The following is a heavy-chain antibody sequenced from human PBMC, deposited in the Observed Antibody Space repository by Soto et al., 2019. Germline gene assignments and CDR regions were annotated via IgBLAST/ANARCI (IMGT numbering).Heavy chain of an antibody. CDR1: GGSISSYY. D-gene: IGHD5-18*01. CDR2: IYYSGST. CDR3: ARHTPHTAMIWYHFDY. J-gene: IGHJ4*02. Sequence: ETLSLTCTVSGGSISSYYWSWIRQPPGKGLEWIGYIYYSGSTNYNPSLKSRVTISVDTSKNQFSLKLSSVTAADTAVYYCARHTPHTAMIWYHFDYWGQGTLVTVSS. V-gene: IGHV4-59*08.